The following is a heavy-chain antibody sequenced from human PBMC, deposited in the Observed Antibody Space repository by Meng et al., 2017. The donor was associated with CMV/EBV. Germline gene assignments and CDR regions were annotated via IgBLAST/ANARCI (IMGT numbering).Heavy chain of an antibody. Sequence: VHLQQWGAGLLKPSETLSLPCAVYGGSFSGYYWSWIRQPPGKGLEWIGEINHSGSTNYNLSLKSRVTISVDTSKNQFSLKLSSVTAADTAVYYCARGSIAARLGLGDWGQGTLVTVSS. V-gene: IGHV4-34*01. J-gene: IGHJ4*02. CDR3: ARGSIAARLGLGD. CDR2: INHSGST. D-gene: IGHD6-6*01. CDR1: GGSFSGYY.